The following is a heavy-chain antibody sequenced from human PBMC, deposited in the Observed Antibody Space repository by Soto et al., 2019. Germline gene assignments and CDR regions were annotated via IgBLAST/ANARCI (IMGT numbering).Heavy chain of an antibody. V-gene: IGHV4-34*01. J-gene: IGHJ3*02. CDR2: INHSGST. CDR1: GESFSGYY. D-gene: IGHD2-15*01. CDR3: ARGGHCSCGACYSYAFDI. Sequence: QVQLQQWGAGLLKPSETLSLTCAVYGESFSGYYWSWIRQPPGKGLEWIGEINHSGSTNYNPSLKSRVTISVDTSKNQFSLNLSSVTAVDTAVYYCARGGHCSCGACYSYAFDIWGQGTMVTVSS.